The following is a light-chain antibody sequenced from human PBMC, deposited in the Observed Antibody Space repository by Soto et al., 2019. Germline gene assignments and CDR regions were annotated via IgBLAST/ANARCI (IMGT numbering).Light chain of an antibody. CDR1: NSDVGSYDF. V-gene: IGLV2-23*02. CDR3: CSYATTTL. Sequence: QSALTQPASVSGSPGQSITISCTGTNSDVGSYDFVSWYQQHPGNAPQLMIYEVSKRPSGVSDRFSGSKSGNTASLTISGLQADDEADYYCCSYATTTLFGGGTKLTVL. J-gene: IGLJ2*01. CDR2: EVS.